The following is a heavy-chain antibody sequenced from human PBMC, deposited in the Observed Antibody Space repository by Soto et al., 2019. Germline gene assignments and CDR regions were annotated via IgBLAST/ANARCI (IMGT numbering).Heavy chain of an antibody. V-gene: IGHV3-21*01. CDR1: GFTFSSYS. Sequence: GGSLRLSCAASGFTFSSYSMNWVRQAPGKGLEWVSSISSSSSYIYYADSVKGRFTISRDNAKNSLYLQMNSLRAEDTAVYYCARDSIPGYYYYGMDAWGQGTTVTVSS. J-gene: IGHJ6*02. CDR2: ISSSSSYI. CDR3: ARDSIPGYYYYGMDA.